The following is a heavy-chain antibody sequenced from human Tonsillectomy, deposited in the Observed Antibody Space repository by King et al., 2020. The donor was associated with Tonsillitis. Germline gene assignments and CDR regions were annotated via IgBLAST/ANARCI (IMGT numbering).Heavy chain of an antibody. CDR1: GFTVSSNY. CDR3: ARDSMLAYYGMDV. D-gene: IGHD2/OR15-2a*01. J-gene: IGHJ6*02. V-gene: IGHV3-53*01. Sequence: VQLVESGGGLIQPGGSLRLSCAASGFTVSSNYMSWVRQAPGKGLEWVSVLYSGGTTYYADPVRGRFTIPRDNSKNTLYLQMNSLRAEGTAVYYCARDSMLAYYGMDVWGQGTTVTVSS. CDR2: LYSGGTT.